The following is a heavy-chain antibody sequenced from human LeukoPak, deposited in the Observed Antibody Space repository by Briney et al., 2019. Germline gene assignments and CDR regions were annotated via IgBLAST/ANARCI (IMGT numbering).Heavy chain of an antibody. CDR3: AKERVDSSGYYYFDY. CDR2: IKQDGTEK. V-gene: IGHV3-7*01. Sequence: GESLRLSCAASGFTFTTYWMSWVRQAPGKGLEWVANIKQDGTEKYYVDSVKGRFTISRDNAKNSLYLQMNSLRVEDTAVYYCAKERVDSSGYYYFDYWGQGTLVTVSS. J-gene: IGHJ4*02. D-gene: IGHD3-22*01. CDR1: GFTFTTYW.